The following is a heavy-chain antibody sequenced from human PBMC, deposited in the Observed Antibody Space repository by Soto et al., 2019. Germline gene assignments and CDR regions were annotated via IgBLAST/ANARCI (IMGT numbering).Heavy chain of an antibody. V-gene: IGHV3-23*01. CDR2: ISGSGGST. J-gene: IGHJ4*02. D-gene: IGHD2-15*01. CDR1: GFTFSSYA. CDR3: AKVDGIVVVVAATYYGPYYFDY. Sequence: GGSLRLSCAASGFTFSSYAMSWVRQAPGKGLEWVSAISGSGGSTYYADSVKGRFTISRDNSKNTLYLQMNSLRAEDTAVYYCAKVDGIVVVVAATYYGPYYFDYWGQGTLVTVSS.